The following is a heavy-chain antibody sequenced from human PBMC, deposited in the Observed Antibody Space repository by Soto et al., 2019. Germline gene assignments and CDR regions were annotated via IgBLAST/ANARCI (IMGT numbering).Heavy chain of an antibody. V-gene: IGHV3-23*01. CDR2: IRGGGETT. CDR1: GFTLNNYA. Sequence: EVQLLESGGGLVQPGGSLRLSCAASGFTLNNYAITWVRQAPGKGLECGSAIRGGGETTSYADSVKPRFTVSRYGSKNTLYLQMSSLRAEDTALYYSAKGRGGSGSLTPRVDFWGQGTLVTVSS. D-gene: IGHD3-10*01. CDR3: AKGRGGSGSLTPRVDF. J-gene: IGHJ4*02.